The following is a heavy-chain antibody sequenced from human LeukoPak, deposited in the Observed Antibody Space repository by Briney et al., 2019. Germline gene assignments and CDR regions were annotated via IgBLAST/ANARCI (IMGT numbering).Heavy chain of an antibody. V-gene: IGHV3-9*03. CDR3: AKDINYDSSGWDAFDI. D-gene: IGHD3-22*01. J-gene: IGHJ3*02. CDR1: GFTFDDYA. CDR2: ISWNSGSI. Sequence: PGGSLRLSCAASGFTFDDYAMHWVRQAPGKGLEWVSGISWNSGSIGYADSVKGRFTISRDNAKNSLYLQMNSLRAEDMALYYCAKDINYDSSGWDAFDIWGQGTMVTASS.